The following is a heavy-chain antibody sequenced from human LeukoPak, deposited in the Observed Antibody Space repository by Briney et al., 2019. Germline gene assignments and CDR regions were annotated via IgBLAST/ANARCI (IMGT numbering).Heavy chain of an antibody. V-gene: IGHV3-21*01. J-gene: IGHJ1*01. CDR2: ISGRSSHI. Sequence: PGGSLRLSCSASGFSFSDYDMNWVRQAPGKGLEWVSSISGRSSHIYYGESVKGRFTISRDNAKNSLYLQMDSLGVEDTAVYYCGRAFPPLRTSSAGDLWGQETLVIVSS. CDR3: GRAFPPLRTSSAGDL. CDR1: GFSFSDYD. D-gene: IGHD3-16*01.